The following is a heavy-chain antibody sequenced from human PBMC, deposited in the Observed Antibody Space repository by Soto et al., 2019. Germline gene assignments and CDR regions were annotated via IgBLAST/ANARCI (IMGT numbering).Heavy chain of an antibody. CDR1: GDTIYSYDYY. V-gene: IGHV4-30-4*01. CDR2: IYYIGKT. CDR3: ARGESMLPSIVTSPLDF. J-gene: IGHJ4*02. Sequence: QVQLRESGPGLVKPSQTLSLSCTVSGDTIYSYDYYWTWIRQPPGKGLELIAYIYYIGKTFYNPSLTRRNIIYVHKSKNPFTQMLGYVTPANTAVSFSARGESMLPSIVTSPLDFWGQGILVTVSS. D-gene: IGHD1-26*01.